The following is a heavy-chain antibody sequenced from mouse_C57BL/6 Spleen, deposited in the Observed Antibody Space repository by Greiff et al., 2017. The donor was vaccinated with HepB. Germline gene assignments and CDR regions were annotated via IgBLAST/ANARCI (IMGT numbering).Heavy chain of an antibody. V-gene: IGHV1-26*01. Sequence: EVQLQQSGPELVKPGASVKISCKASGYTFTDYYMNWVKQSHGKSLEWIGDINPNNGGTSYNQKFKGKATLTVDKSSSTAYMELRSLTSEDSAVYYCASPLLLRRGYFDYWGQGTTLTVSS. CDR1: GYTFTDYY. CDR3: ASPLLLRRGYFDY. J-gene: IGHJ2*01. CDR2: INPNNGGT. D-gene: IGHD1-1*01.